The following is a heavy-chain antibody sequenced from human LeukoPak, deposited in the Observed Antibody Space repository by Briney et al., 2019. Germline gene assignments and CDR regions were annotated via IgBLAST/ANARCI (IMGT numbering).Heavy chain of an antibody. Sequence: GGSLRLSCAASGFTFDDYAMHWVRQAPGKGLEWVSGISWNSGSIGYADSVKGRFTISRDNAKNSLYLQMNSLRAEDTAVYYCATDCSGGSCYDYWGQGTLVTVSS. CDR2: ISWNSGSI. V-gene: IGHV3-9*01. D-gene: IGHD2-15*01. CDR3: ATDCSGGSCYDY. CDR1: GFTFDDYA. J-gene: IGHJ4*02.